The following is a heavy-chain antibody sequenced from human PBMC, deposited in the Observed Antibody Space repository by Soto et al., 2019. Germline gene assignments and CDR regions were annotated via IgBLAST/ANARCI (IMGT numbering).Heavy chain of an antibody. V-gene: IGHV3-23*01. Sequence: EVQLLASGGGLVQPGGSLRLSCAASGFTFTNFVMSWVRQAPGKGLEWVSGISTSGGSTYYADSVKGRFTISRDNSKNTLYLQMNSLRAEDTAVYYCARASLVGAARYYFDYWGQGTLVTVSS. J-gene: IGHJ4*02. D-gene: IGHD1-26*01. CDR2: ISTSGGST. CDR1: GFTFTNFV. CDR3: ARASLVGAARYYFDY.